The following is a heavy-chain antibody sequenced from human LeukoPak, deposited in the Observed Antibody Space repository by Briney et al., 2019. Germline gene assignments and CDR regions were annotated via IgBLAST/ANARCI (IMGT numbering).Heavy chain of an antibody. J-gene: IGHJ4*01. CDR3: ARGRSYYVAYFDY. CDR1: GFTFSDYY. D-gene: IGHD1-26*01. CDR2: SSSSGSTI. V-gene: IGHV3-11*04. Sequence: GGSLRLSCAASGFTFSDYYMSWIRQAPGKGLEWVSYSSSSGSTIYYADSVKGRFTISRDKVKNLLYLQMNSLRAEDTAVYYCARGRSYYVAYFDYWGHGTLVTVSS.